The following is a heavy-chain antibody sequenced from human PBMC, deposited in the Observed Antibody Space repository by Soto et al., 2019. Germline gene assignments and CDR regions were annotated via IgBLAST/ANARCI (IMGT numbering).Heavy chain of an antibody. CDR3: ARDVYCSGGSCYSYYYYGMDV. J-gene: IGHJ6*02. CDR1: GGTFSSYA. CDR2: IIPIFGTA. V-gene: IGHV1-69*13. Sequence: SVKVSCKASGGTFSSYAISWVRQAPGQGLEWMGGIIPIFGTANYAQKFQGRVTITADESTSTAYMELSSLRSEDTAVYYCARDVYCSGGSCYSYYYYGMDVWGQGTTVTVSS. D-gene: IGHD2-15*01.